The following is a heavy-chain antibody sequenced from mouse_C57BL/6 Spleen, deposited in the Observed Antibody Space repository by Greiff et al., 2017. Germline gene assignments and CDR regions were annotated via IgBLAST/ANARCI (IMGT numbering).Heavy chain of an antibody. CDR1: GYAFSSSW. CDR2: IYPGDGDT. CDR3: ARGVSTTVVEPYYAMDY. Sequence: VQRVESGPELVKPGASVKISCKASGYAFSSSWMNWVKPRPGKGLEWIGRIYPGDGDTNYNGKFKGKATLTADKSSSTAYMQLRCLTSEDSAVYFCARGVSTTVVEPYYAMDYWGQGTSVTVSS. J-gene: IGHJ4*01. D-gene: IGHD1-1*01. V-gene: IGHV1-82*01.